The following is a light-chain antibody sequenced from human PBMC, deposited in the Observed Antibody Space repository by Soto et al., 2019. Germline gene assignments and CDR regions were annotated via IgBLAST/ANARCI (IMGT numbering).Light chain of an antibody. V-gene: IGKV3-15*01. CDR1: QSVSSN. CDR2: GAS. Sequence: EIVMTQSPATLSVSPGERATLSCRASQSVSSNLAWYQQKPRQAPRLLIYGASTRVAGFPARFSGSGSGTEFTLTISSLQSEDFAVYYCQQYNNWPPLTFGGGTKVEIK. CDR3: QQYNNWPPLT. J-gene: IGKJ4*01.